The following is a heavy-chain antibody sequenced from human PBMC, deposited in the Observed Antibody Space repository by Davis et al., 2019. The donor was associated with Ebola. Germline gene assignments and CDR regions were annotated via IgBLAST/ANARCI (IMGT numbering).Heavy chain of an antibody. Sequence: MPSETLSLTCSVSGGSISNYYWSWIRQPPGKGLEWIGYIYYSGSTNYNPSLKSRVTISVDTSKNQFSLKLSSVTAADTAVYYCARVLPSDGMDVWGQGTTVTVSS. V-gene: IGHV4-59*01. J-gene: IGHJ6*02. CDR3: ARVLPSDGMDV. CDR2: IYYSGST. CDR1: GGSISNYY. D-gene: IGHD6-6*01.